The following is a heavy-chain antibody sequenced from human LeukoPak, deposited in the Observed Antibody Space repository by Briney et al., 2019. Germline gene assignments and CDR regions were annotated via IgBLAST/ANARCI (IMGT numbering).Heavy chain of an antibody. CDR2: INHSGST. D-gene: IGHD5-18*01. J-gene: IGHJ4*02. V-gene: IGHV4-34*01. CDR3: ARGPIGFGDSYVRYYFDY. CDR1: GGSFSGYY. Sequence: SETLSLTCAVYGGSFSGYYWSWIRQPPGKGLEWIGEINHSGSTNYNPSLKSRVTISVDTYKNQFSVKVSSLTAADTAVYYCARGPIGFGDSYVRYYFDYWGQGTLVTVSS.